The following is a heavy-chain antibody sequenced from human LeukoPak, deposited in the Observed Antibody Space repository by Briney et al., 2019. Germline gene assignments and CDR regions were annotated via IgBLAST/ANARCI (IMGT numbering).Heavy chain of an antibody. V-gene: IGHV3-23*01. CDR1: GFTFSSYA. J-gene: IGHJ4*02. D-gene: IGHD3-3*01. CDR3: AKEKSDFWSGYATRIFDY. Sequence: GGSLRLSCAASGFTFSSYAMSWVRQAPGKGLEWVSAISGSGGSTYYADSVKGRFTISRDNSKNTLYLQMNSLRAEDTAVYYCAKEKSDFWSGYATRIFDYWGQGTLVTVSS. CDR2: ISGSGGST.